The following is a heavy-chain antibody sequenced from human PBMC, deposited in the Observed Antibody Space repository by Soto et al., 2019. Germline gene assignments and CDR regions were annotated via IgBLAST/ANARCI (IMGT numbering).Heavy chain of an antibody. CDR2: ISGSGSST. J-gene: IGHJ4*02. D-gene: IGHD1-7*01. CDR3: AKAPRWTGTSRY. V-gene: IGHV3-23*01. CDR1: GFTFSSYA. Sequence: AGGSLRLSCVACGFTFSSYAMSWVRQAPGKGLEWVSAISGSGSSTYYADSVKGRFTIFRDNSKNTLYLQMNSLRAEDTAVYYCAKAPRWTGTSRYWGQGALVTVSS.